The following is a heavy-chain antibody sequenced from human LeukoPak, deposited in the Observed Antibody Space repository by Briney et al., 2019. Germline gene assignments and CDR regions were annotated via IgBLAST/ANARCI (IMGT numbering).Heavy chain of an antibody. J-gene: IGHJ4*02. CDR2: IYYSGST. V-gene: IGHV4-31*03. CDR3: ARALGNYYDSSGYLDY. CDR1: GGSISSGGYY. D-gene: IGHD3-22*01. Sequence: PSETLSLTCTVSGGSISSGGYYWSWIRQHPGKGLEWIGYIYYSGSTYYNPSLKSRVTISVDTSKNQFSLKLSSVTAADTAVCYCARALGNYYDSSGYLDYWGQGTLVTVSS.